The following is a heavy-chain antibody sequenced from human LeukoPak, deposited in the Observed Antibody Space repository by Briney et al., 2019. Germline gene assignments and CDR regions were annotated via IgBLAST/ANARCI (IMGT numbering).Heavy chain of an antibody. Sequence: SETLSLTCTVSGGSISSYYWSWIGQPPGKGLEGIGYIYYSGSTNYNPSLKSRVTISVDTSKNQFSLKLSSVTAADTAVYYYARLIGIESRWFDPWGQGTLVTVSS. V-gene: IGHV4-59*08. CDR1: GGSISSYY. D-gene: IGHD1-26*01. CDR2: IYYSGST. CDR3: ARLIGIESRWFDP. J-gene: IGHJ5*02.